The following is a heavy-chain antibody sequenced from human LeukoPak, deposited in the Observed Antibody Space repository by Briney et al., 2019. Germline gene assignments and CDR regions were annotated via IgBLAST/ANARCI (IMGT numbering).Heavy chain of an antibody. Sequence: GASVKVSCKASGYTFPAQYMHWVRQAPGPGLEWMGWINPNNGDTKYAQSFLGRVTMTRDTSTTTAYMELSSLRSDDTAVYFCARYPRSISTPPFDYWGQGTLVTVSS. CDR2: INPNNGDT. CDR3: ARYPRSISTPPFDY. CDR1: GYTFPAQY. V-gene: IGHV1-2*02. J-gene: IGHJ4*02. D-gene: IGHD3-3*02.